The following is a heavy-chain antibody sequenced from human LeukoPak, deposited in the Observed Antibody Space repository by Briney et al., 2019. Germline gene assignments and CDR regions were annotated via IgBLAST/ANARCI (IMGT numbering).Heavy chain of an antibody. CDR2: IYYSGST. V-gene: IGHV4-61*08. J-gene: IGHJ6*02. CDR1: GGSISSGGYY. CDR3: ARAVYSSPPANYYGMDV. D-gene: IGHD6-13*01. Sequence: SETLSLTCAVSGGSISSGGYYWSWIRQPPGKGLEWIGYIYYSGSTNYNPALKSRVTISVDTSNAQFSLKLSSVTAADTAVYYCARAVYSSPPANYYGMDVWGQGTTVTVSS.